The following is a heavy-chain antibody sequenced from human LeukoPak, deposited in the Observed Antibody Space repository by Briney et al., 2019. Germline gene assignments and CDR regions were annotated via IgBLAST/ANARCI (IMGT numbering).Heavy chain of an antibody. D-gene: IGHD4-23*01. CDR1: GGSVSSGSYY. CDR2: IYYSGST. J-gene: IGHJ4*02. CDR3: ASAAYGGNPIDY. Sequence: SETLSLTCTVSGGSVSSGSYYWSWIRQPPGKGLEWIGYIYYSGSTNYNPSLKSRVTISVDTSKNQFSLKLSSVTAADTAVYYCASAAYGGNPIDYWGQGTLVTVSS. V-gene: IGHV4-61*01.